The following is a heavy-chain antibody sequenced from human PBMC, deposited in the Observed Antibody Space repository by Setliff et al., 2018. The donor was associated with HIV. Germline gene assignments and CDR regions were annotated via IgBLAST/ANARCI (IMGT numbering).Heavy chain of an antibody. J-gene: IGHJ3*02. CDR2: IYYIGGA. CDR3: ARESMLRGLRHAVDI. Sequence: SENPSLTCTVSGGSINSGGYYWTWVRQHPGKGLQWIGYIYYIGGAYYNPSLKSRVTISLDTSKNHFSLNLSSVTAADTAVYYCARESMLRGLRHAVDIWGQGTMVTVSS. CDR1: GGSINSGGYY. V-gene: IGHV4-31*03. D-gene: IGHD3-10*01.